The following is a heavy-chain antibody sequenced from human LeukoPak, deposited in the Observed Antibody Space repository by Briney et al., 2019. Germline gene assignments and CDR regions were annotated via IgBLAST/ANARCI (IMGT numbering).Heavy chain of an antibody. CDR1: GFTFSNSA. CDR3: ASGHYPYAFDI. J-gene: IGHJ3*02. D-gene: IGHD3-22*01. Sequence: GGSLRLSCAASGFTFSNSAMSWVRQAPGKGLEWVALMSYDGSNKWYADSVKGRFTISRDNSKNTLYLQMNSLRPEDTAVYYCASGHYPYAFDIWGRGTMVTVSS. CDR2: MSYDGSNK. V-gene: IGHV3-30-3*01.